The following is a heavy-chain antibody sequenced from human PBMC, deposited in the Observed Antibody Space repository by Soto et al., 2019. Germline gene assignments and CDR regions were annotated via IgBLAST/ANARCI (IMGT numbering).Heavy chain of an antibody. V-gene: IGHV4-39*01. J-gene: IGHJ5*02. CDR1: GGSISSSSYY. CDR3: ARQTAAGPGVLRINWFDP. CDR2: IYYSGST. Sequence: SETLSLTCTVSGGSISSSSYYWGWIRQPPGKGLEWIGSIYYSGSTYYNPSLKSRVTISVDTSKNQFSLKLSSVTAADTAVYYCARQTAAGPGVLRINWFDPWGQGTLVTVSS. D-gene: IGHD6-13*01.